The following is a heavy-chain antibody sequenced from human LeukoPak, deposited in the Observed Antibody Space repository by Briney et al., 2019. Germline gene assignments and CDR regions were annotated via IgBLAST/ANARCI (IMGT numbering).Heavy chain of an antibody. D-gene: IGHD2-15*01. CDR3: ARNDCSGGSCYIDY. CDR1: GGSVSSGSYY. Sequence: SETLSLTCTVSGGSVSSGSYYWSWIRRPPGKGLEWIGYIYYSGSTNYNPSLKSRVTISVDTSKNQFSLKLSSVTAADTAVYYCARNDCSGGSCYIDYWGQGTLVTVSS. CDR2: IYYSGST. J-gene: IGHJ4*02. V-gene: IGHV4-61*01.